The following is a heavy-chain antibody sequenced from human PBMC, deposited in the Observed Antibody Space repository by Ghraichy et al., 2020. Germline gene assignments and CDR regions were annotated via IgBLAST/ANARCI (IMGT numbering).Heavy chain of an antibody. D-gene: IGHD3-10*01. CDR3: VKDSVESNGVFDAFDI. Sequence: GGSLRLSCTASGFTFTNFAMSWVRQAPGKGPEWVSSIHGGSAGRFYTDSVKGRFVVSRDDSKNTLYLELSSLRVDDTAIYFCVKDSVESNGVFDAFDIWGRGTMVIVSS. CDR1: GFTFTNFA. CDR2: IHGGSAGR. J-gene: IGHJ3*02. V-gene: IGHV3-23*01.